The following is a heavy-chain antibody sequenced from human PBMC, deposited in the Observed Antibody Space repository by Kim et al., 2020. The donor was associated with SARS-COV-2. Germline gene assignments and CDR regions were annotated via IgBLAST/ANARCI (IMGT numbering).Heavy chain of an antibody. D-gene: IGHD3-22*01. V-gene: IGHV4-34*01. CDR3: ASTYYGFDY. Sequence: SETLSLTCAVYDGSFSDYFWSWIRQPPGEGLEWIAEIHHSGNTNYNPSLKSRVTISVDTSKKQISLKVFSVTAADTAVDYCASTYYGFDYWGQGTLVTVS. CDR2: IHHSGNT. J-gene: IGHJ4*02. CDR1: DGSFSDYF.